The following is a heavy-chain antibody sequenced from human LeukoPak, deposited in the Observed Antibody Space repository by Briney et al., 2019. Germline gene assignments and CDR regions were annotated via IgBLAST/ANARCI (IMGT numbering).Heavy chain of an antibody. CDR1: GYTFNNYG. CDR3: ARDLGRFWSGYYTGIGFY. D-gene: IGHD3-3*01. V-gene: IGHV1-18*01. Sequence: ASVKVSCKASGYTFNNYGISWVRQAPGQGLEWMGWVTSYNGDTNYAQKLQGRVTMTTDTSTSTAYMELRSLRSDDTAVYYCARDLGRFWSGYYTGIGFYWGQGTLVTVSS. J-gene: IGHJ4*02. CDR2: VTSYNGDT.